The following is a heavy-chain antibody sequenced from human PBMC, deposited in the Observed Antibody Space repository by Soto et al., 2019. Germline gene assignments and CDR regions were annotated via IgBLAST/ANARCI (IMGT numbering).Heavy chain of an antibody. V-gene: IGHV4-34*01. CDR1: GGSFSGYY. Sequence: PSETLSLTCAVYGGSFSGYYWSWIRQPPGKGLEWIGEINHSGSTNYNPSLKSRVTISVDTSKNQFSLKLSSVTAADTAVYYCARGHPLPSTSRYYYYYYYMDVWGKGTTVTVSS. CDR2: INHSGST. J-gene: IGHJ6*03. CDR3: ARGHPLPSTSRYYYYYYYMDV. D-gene: IGHD2-2*01.